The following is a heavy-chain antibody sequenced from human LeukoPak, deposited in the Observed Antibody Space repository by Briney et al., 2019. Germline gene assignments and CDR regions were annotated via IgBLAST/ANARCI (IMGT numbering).Heavy chain of an antibody. D-gene: IGHD2-2*01. CDR2: IEQDGSEK. CDR3: ARPSVLGPNTDY. CDR1: GFTFSNYW. V-gene: IGHV3-7*01. J-gene: IGHJ4*02. Sequence: GGSLRLSCAASGFTFSNYWMSWVRQTPGKGLEWVATIEQDGSEKYYVDSVKSRFTISRDNAKKSLFLQMNSLRADGTAVYYCARPSVLGPNTDYWGQGTLVTVSS.